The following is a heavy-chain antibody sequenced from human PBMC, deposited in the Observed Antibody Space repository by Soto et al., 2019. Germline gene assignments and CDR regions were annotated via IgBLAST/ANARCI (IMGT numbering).Heavy chain of an antibody. Sequence: SETRSRTCLVSGVSVSSYSWSWVRQPANKGLEWIGRVFSSVSATYSPSLKSRVRISMDTPENRISLKLDSVTAADAGVYYCTRDGMTTGDTWGPGTLVTVSS. CDR3: TRDGMTTGDT. V-gene: IGHV4-4*07. CDR1: GVSVSSYS. D-gene: IGHD2-21*02. J-gene: IGHJ4*02. CDR2: VFSSVSA.